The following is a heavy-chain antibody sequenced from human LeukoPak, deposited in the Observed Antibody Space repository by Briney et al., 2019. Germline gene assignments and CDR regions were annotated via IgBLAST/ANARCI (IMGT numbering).Heavy chain of an antibody. CDR1: GGSFSGYY. Sequence: SETLSLTCAVYGGSFSGYYWSWIRQPPGKGLEWIGEINHSGSTNYNPSLKSRVTISVDTSKNQFSLKLSFVTAADTAVYYCARGREYYDILTGYYGDYWGQGTLVTVSS. V-gene: IGHV4-34*01. J-gene: IGHJ4*02. CDR2: INHSGST. CDR3: ARGREYYDILTGYYGDY. D-gene: IGHD3-9*01.